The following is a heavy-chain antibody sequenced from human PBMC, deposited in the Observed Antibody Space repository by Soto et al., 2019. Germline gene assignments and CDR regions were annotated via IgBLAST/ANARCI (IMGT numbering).Heavy chain of an antibody. CDR1: GGSFSGYY. D-gene: IGHD6-6*01. V-gene: IGHV4-34*01. Sequence: SETLSLTCAVYGGSFSGYYWSWIRQPPGKGLEWIGEINHSGSNNYNPSLKSRVTISVDTSKNQFSLKLSSVTAADTAVYYCARRDIAARLYAFDIWGQGTMVTVSS. CDR2: INHSGSN. J-gene: IGHJ3*02. CDR3: ARRDIAARLYAFDI.